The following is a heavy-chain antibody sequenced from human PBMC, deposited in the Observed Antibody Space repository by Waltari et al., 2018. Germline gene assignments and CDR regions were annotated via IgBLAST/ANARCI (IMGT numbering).Heavy chain of an antibody. Sequence: QVQLVQSGAEVKKLGASVKVSCKASGYTFTSYDINRVRLATGQGLEWMGWMNPNSGNTGYAQKFQGRVTMTRNTSISTAYMELSSLRSEDTAVYYCARGLVDYPLFYFDYWGQGTLVTVSS. D-gene: IGHD4-17*01. CDR1: GYTFTSYD. CDR2: MNPNSGNT. V-gene: IGHV1-8*02. J-gene: IGHJ4*02. CDR3: ARGLVDYPLFYFDY.